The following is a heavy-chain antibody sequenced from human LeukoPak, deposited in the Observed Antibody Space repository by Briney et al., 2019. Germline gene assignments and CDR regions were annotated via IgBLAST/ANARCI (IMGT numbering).Heavy chain of an antibody. Sequence: PGGSLRLSCAASGFTFDDYGMSWVRQAPGKGLEWVSGINWNGGSTGYADSVKGRFTISRHNTKNSLYLQMNSLRAEDTALYYCARAKITIFGVVIISYYFDYWGQGTLVTVSS. V-gene: IGHV3-20*04. CDR1: GFTFDDYG. CDR2: INWNGGST. D-gene: IGHD3-3*01. J-gene: IGHJ4*02. CDR3: ARAKITIFGVVIISYYFDY.